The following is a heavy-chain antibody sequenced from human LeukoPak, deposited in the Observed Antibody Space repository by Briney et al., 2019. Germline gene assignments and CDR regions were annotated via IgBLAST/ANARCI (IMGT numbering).Heavy chain of an antibody. CDR1: GFTFSSYW. CDR3: ARGLSGSYDY. CDR2: IKEDGSEK. V-gene: IGHV3-7*01. J-gene: IGHJ4*02. D-gene: IGHD1-26*01. Sequence: PGGSLRLSCAASGFTFSSYWMNWVRQAPGKGLEWVANIKEDGSEKYYVNSVKGRFTISRDNAKNSLYLQMNSLRAEDTAVYYCARGLSGSYDYWGQGTLVTVSS.